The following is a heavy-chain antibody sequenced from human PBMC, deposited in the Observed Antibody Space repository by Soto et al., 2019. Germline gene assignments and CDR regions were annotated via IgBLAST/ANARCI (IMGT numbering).Heavy chain of an antibody. Sequence: QVQLVQSGAEVKRPGSSVKVSCESSGDTFNSYVISWVRQAPGQGLEWMGGIIPIIGVTHYAQKFQGRVTISALSATGTAYMELTNLGFEDTALYYCARDSLGAKGAEHWGQGTLVTVSS. J-gene: IGHJ1*01. V-gene: IGHV1-69*17. CDR1: GDTFNSYV. CDR2: IIPIIGVT. D-gene: IGHD3-16*01. CDR3: ARDSLGAKGAEH.